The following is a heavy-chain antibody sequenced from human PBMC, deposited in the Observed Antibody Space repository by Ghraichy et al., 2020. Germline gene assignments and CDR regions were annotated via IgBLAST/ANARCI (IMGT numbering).Heavy chain of an antibody. CDR2: ISGSGGST. V-gene: IGHV3-23*01. J-gene: IGHJ4*02. CDR1: GFTFSVYA. D-gene: IGHD3-22*01. CDR3: ARSASPYDTSGYYYPLFDY. Sequence: LSLTCAASGFTFSVYAMSWVRQAPGKGLEWVSAISGSGGSTYYADSVKGRFTVSRDHSKNTLYLQMNSLRAEDTAVYYCARSASPYDTSGYYYPLFDYWGQGTLVTVSS.